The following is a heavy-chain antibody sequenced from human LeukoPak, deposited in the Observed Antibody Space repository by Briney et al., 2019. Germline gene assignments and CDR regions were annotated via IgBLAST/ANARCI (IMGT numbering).Heavy chain of an antibody. CDR2: ISAYSGNT. V-gene: IGHV1-18*01. CDR1: GYTFSSYG. Sequence: ASVKVSCKAFGYTFSSYGISWVRQAPGQGLEWMGWISAYSGNTNYAQKFQGRVTMTRDTSISTAYLDLSSLRSDDTAVYYCARDGDYGTGSYYRGCIDSWGQGTPVTVSP. D-gene: IGHD3-10*01. J-gene: IGHJ4*02. CDR3: ARDGDYGTGSYYRGCIDS.